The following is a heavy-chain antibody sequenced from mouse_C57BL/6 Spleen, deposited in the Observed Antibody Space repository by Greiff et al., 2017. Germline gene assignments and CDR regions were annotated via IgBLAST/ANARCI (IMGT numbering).Heavy chain of an antibody. J-gene: IGHJ2*01. CDR2: ISSGSSTI. CDR3: AKALYSYYFDY. D-gene: IGHD1-1*01. V-gene: IGHV5-17*01. CDR1: GFTFSDYG. Sequence: EVMLVESGGGLVKPGGSLKLSCAASGFTFSDYGMHWVRQAPEKGLEWVAYISSGSSTIYYADTVKGGFTISRDNANNTLFLQMTSLRSEDTAMYYCAKALYSYYFDYWGQGTTLTVSS.